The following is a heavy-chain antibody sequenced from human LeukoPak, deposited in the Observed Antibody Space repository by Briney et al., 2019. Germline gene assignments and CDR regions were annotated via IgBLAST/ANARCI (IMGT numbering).Heavy chain of an antibody. CDR3: ARAAHYCSGGSCSDY. CDR2: ISSSSSYT. CDR1: GFTFSDHY. Sequence: PGGSLRLSCAASGFTFSDHYMSWIRQAPGKGLEWVSYISSSSSYTNYADSVKGRFTISRDNAKNSLYLQMNSLRAEDTAVYYCARAAHYCSGGSCSDYWGQGTQVTVSS. J-gene: IGHJ4*02. D-gene: IGHD2-15*01. V-gene: IGHV3-11*05.